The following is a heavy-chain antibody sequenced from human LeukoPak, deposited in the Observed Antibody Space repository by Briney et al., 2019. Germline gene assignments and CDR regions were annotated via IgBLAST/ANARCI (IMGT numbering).Heavy chain of an antibody. D-gene: IGHD6-13*01. J-gene: IGHJ5*02. CDR2: IKQDGSEK. V-gene: IGHV3-7*01. Sequence: GGSLRLSCAASGFTFSSYWMSWVRQAPGKGLEWVANIKQDGSEKYYVDSVKGRFTISRDNAKNSLYLQMNSLRAEDTAVYYCAREKRLIAAAPRFDPWGQGTLVTVPS. CDR3: AREKRLIAAAPRFDP. CDR1: GFTFSSYW.